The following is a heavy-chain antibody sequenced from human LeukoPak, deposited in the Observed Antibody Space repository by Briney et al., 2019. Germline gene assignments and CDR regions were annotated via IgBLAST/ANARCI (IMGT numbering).Heavy chain of an antibody. CDR2: INTDGSTT. D-gene: IGHD1-26*01. Sequence: PGGSLGLSCAASGFTFSTYWMHWVRQAPGKGLVWLSRINTDGSTTTYADSVKGRFTISRDNAKNTLYLQVDSLRAEDTAMYYCARGGVGSPTVDYWGQGTLVTLSS. J-gene: IGHJ4*02. V-gene: IGHV3-74*01. CDR3: ARGGVGSPTVDY. CDR1: GFTFSTYW.